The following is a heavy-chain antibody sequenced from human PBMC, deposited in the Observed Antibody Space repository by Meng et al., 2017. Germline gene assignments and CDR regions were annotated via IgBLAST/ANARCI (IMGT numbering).Heavy chain of an antibody. CDR1: GGSFSGYY. V-gene: IGHV4-34*01. J-gene: IGHJ4*02. Sequence: GELGDWGAGLLKPSETLALTCAVYGGSFSGYYWSWSRQPPGKGLEWIGEINHSGSTNYNPSLKSQVTISVDTSKNQFSLKLSSVTAADTAVYYCARGSMFGATVTKIDYWGQGTLVTVSS. D-gene: IGHD4-17*01. CDR2: INHSGST. CDR3: ARGSMFGATVTKIDY.